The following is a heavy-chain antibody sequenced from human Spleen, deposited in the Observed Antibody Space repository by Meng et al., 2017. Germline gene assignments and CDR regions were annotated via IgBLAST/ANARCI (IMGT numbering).Heavy chain of an antibody. V-gene: IGHV3-23*04. Sequence: EVEWVGAGGGLVQPGGSLRLSCAASGFTFSSYAMSWVRQAPGKGLEWVSGIKYSGGSTYYADSVKGRFTISRDNSKNTLYLQMSSLRADDTAVYYCAKPSSSWYPFDYWGQGTLVTVSS. CDR2: IKYSGGST. D-gene: IGHD6-13*01. CDR3: AKPSSSWYPFDY. CDR1: GFTFSSYA. J-gene: IGHJ4*02.